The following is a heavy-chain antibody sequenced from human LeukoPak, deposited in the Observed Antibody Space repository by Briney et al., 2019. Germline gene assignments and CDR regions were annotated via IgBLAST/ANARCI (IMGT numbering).Heavy chain of an antibody. D-gene: IGHD6-6*01. J-gene: IGHJ3*02. CDR3: ARSKVRQLMVAFDI. Sequence: SVKLSCKASGGTFSSYAISWVRQAPGQGLEWMGGIIPIFGTANYAQKFQGRVTITTDESTSTAYMELSSLRSEDTAVYYCARSKVRQLMVAFDIWGQGTMVTVSS. V-gene: IGHV1-69*05. CDR2: IIPIFGTA. CDR1: GGTFSSYA.